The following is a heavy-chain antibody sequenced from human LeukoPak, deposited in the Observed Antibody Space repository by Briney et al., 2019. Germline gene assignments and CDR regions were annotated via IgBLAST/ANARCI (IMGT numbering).Heavy chain of an antibody. CDR3: ARGLWFGEYAHDYHYYYYMDV. V-gene: IGHV1-2*02. Sequence: ASVKVSCKASGYTFTGYYMHWVRQAPGQGLEWMGWINPNSGGTNYAQKFQGRVTMTRDTSISTAYMELSRLRSDDTAVYYCARGLWFGEYAHDYHYYYYMDVWGKGTTVTISS. CDR1: GYTFTGYY. D-gene: IGHD3-10*01. J-gene: IGHJ6*03. CDR2: INPNSGGT.